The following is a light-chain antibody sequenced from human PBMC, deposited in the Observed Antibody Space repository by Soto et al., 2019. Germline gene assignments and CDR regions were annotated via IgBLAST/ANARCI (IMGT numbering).Light chain of an antibody. V-gene: IGKV3-15*01. CDR2: GAY. CDR3: QQYNNWPWT. Sequence: EIVMTQSPATLSVSPGERATLSCRASQSVSSNLAWYQQKPGQAPRLLIYGAYTRAAGVPARFSGSGSGTDFTLTISSLEPEDFAVYYCQQYNNWPWTFGQGTKVDIK. J-gene: IGKJ1*01. CDR1: QSVSSN.